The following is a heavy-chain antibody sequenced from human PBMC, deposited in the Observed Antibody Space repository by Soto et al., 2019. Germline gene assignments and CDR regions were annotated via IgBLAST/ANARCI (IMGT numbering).Heavy chain of an antibody. Sequence: PGGSLRLSCAASGFTFSSYAMSWVRQAPGKGLKWVSYISGNGEITYYAASARGRFTISRDNAENSVYLEMDSLRTEDTAVYYCAKDPGYGDYEDYFDYWRQGTLVTSPQ. CDR2: ISGNGEIT. CDR3: AKDPGYGDYEDYFDY. CDR1: GFTFSSYA. J-gene: IGHJ4*02. D-gene: IGHD4-17*01. V-gene: IGHV3-48*04.